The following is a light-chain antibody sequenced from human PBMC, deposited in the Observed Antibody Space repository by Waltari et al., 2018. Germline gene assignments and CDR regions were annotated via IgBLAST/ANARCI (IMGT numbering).Light chain of an antibody. CDR2: DVS. Sequence: QSALTQPASVSGSPGQSITIPCPGTSSDVGGYNYFSCYQQTPGKAPKLMIYDVSNRPSGVSNRFSGSKSGNTASLTISGLQAEDEADYYCSSYTSSSVVFGGGTKLTVL. V-gene: IGLV2-14*03. CDR1: SSDVGGYNY. J-gene: IGLJ2*01. CDR3: SSYTSSSVV.